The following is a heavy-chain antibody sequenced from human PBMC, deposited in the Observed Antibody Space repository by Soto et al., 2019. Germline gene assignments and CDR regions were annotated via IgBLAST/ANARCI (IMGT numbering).Heavy chain of an antibody. Sequence: GGSLRLSCAASGFTFSSYAMSWVRQAPGKGLEWVSAISGSGVSTYFADSVKGRFTISRDNSKSTLYLQMNSLRAEDTAVYYCAKDLDGGRRPYYMDVWGKGTTVTVSS. CDR1: GFTFSSYA. D-gene: IGHD3-16*01. CDR3: AKDLDGGRRPYYMDV. J-gene: IGHJ6*03. V-gene: IGHV3-23*01. CDR2: ISGSGVST.